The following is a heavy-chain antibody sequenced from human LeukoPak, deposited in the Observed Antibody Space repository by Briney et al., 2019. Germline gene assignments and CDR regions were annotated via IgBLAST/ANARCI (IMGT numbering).Heavy chain of an antibody. V-gene: IGHV1-2*02. D-gene: IGHD2-15*01. Sequence: ASVKVSCKASGYTFTDYYIHWVRQAPGQGLEWMGWISPNSGATNYAQKFQDRVTITRDMSTSTAYMELSSLRSEDTAVYYCAAGPGYCSGGSCYCDAFDIWGQGTMVTVSS. J-gene: IGHJ3*02. CDR2: ISPNSGAT. CDR1: GYTFTDYY. CDR3: AAGPGYCSGGSCYCDAFDI.